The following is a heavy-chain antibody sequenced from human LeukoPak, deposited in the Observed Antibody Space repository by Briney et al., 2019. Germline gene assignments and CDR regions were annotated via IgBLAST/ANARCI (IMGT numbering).Heavy chain of an antibody. Sequence: PSETLSLTCTVSGYSISSGYYWGWIRQPPGKGLEWIGSIYHSGSTYYNPSLKSRVTISVDTSKNRFSLKLSSVTAADTAVYYCARDVGYCSSTSCLGVWGKGTTVTVSS. D-gene: IGHD2-2*01. J-gene: IGHJ6*04. CDR2: IYHSGST. V-gene: IGHV4-38-2*02. CDR1: GYSISSGYY. CDR3: ARDVGYCSSTSCLGV.